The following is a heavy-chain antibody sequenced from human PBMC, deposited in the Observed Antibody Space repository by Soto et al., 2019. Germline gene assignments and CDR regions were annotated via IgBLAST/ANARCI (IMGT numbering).Heavy chain of an antibody. V-gene: IGHV4-31*03. CDR3: ARTNYCTNGVCYTNYYYGLEV. J-gene: IGHJ6*01. D-gene: IGHD2-8*01. Sequence: PSETLSLTCTVSGGSISSDNYYWSWIRQHPGKGLEWIGYIYYSGSTLYNPSLKSRVTISVDTSKNHFSLNLSSVTAADTAVYYCARTNYCTNGVCYTNYYYGLEVWGQGTTVNVPS. CDR1: GGSISSDNYY. CDR2: IYYSGST.